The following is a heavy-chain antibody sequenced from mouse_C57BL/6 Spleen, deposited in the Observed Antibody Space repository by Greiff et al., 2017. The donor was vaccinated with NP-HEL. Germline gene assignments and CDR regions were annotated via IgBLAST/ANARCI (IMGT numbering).Heavy chain of an antibody. V-gene: IGHV5-15*01. CDR3: ARQGGSDWDFDY. Sequence: DVMLVESGGGLVQPGGSLKLSCAASGFTFSDYGMAWVRQAPRKGPEWVAFISNLAYSIYYADTVTGRFTISRENAKNTLYLEMSSLRSEDTAMYYCARQGGSDWDFDYWGQGTTLTVSS. CDR2: ISNLAYSI. D-gene: IGHD4-1*01. CDR1: GFTFSDYG. J-gene: IGHJ2*01.